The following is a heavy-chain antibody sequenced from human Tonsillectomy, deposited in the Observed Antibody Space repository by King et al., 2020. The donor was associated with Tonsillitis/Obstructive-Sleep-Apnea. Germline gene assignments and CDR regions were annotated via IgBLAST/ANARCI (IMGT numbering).Heavy chain of an antibody. CDR3: ARAREDYGDYLTWFDY. CDR1: GFTFSSYA. D-gene: IGHD4-17*01. Sequence: VQLVESGGGVVQPGRSLRLSCAASGFTFSSYAMHWVRQAPGKGLEWVAVISYDGSNKYYADSVKGRFTISRDNSKNTLYLQMNSRRAEDTAVYYCARAREDYGDYLTWFDYWGQGTLVTVSS. CDR2: ISYDGSNK. V-gene: IGHV3-30*01. J-gene: IGHJ4*02.